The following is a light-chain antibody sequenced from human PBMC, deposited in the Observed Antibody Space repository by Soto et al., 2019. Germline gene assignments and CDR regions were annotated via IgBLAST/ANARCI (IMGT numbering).Light chain of an antibody. J-gene: IGKJ1*01. CDR3: PQVGM. CDR1: QSVSSY. Sequence: EIVLTQSPATLSLSPGERATLSCRASQSVSSYLAWYQQKHGQAPRLLIYDASNRATGIPARFSGRGSGTAFTVTISSLEPEDFAVYCCPQVGMYGQGTKVEI. V-gene: IGKV3-11*01. CDR2: DAS.